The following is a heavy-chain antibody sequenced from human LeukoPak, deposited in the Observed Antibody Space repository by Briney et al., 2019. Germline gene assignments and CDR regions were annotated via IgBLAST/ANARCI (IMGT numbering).Heavy chain of an antibody. CDR3: ARRFGSYYYYGMDV. CDR1: GGSISSSSYY. J-gene: IGHJ6*02. Sequence: SETLSLTCTVSGGSISSSSYYWAWIRQPPGKGLEWVGSISYSGYTHYNPSLKSRLTISVDTSKNQFSLKLNSVTAADTAVYYCARRFGSYYYYGMDVWAKGPRSPSP. CDR2: ISYSGYT. V-gene: IGHV4-39*01. D-gene: IGHD3-10*01.